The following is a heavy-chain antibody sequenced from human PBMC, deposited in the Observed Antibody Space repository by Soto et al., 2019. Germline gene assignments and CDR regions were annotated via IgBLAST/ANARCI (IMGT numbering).Heavy chain of an antibody. CDR2: IFTGGST. CDR1: GFTVSSNY. CDR3: ARDRQSSGWLDAFDI. J-gene: IGHJ3*02. D-gene: IGHD6-19*01. V-gene: IGHV3-53*04. Sequence: EVQLVESGGGLVQPGGSLRLSCAASGFTVSSNYMSWVRQAPGEGLEWVSVIFTGGSTYYADSVKGRFTISRHSSMNTVYLQMDSLRAEDTAVYYCARDRQSSGWLDAFDIWGQGTMVTVSS.